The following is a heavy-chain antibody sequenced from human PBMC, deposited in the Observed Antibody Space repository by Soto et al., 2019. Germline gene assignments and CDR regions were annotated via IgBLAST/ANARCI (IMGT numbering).Heavy chain of an antibody. CDR3: ASGSAGYCSGGSCYSDYYYGMDV. D-gene: IGHD2-15*01. J-gene: IGHJ6*02. V-gene: IGHV1-69*06. CDR1: GGTFSSYA. CDR2: IIPIFGTA. Sequence: GASVKVSCKASGGTFSSYAISWVRQAPGQGLEWMGGIIPIFGTANYAQKFQGRVTITAGKSTSTAYMELSSLRSEDTAVYYCASGSAGYCSGGSCYSDYYYGMDVWGQGTTVTVSS.